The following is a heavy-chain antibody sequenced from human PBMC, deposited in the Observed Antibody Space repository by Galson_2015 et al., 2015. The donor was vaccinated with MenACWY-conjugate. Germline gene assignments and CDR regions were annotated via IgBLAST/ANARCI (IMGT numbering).Heavy chain of an antibody. CDR3: ARRHCSSGSCFFDY. V-gene: IGHV4-59*08. Sequence: ICYSGTTKYNPSLKSRVTISADTSTTQFSLRLNSVTAADTAVYYCARRHCSSGSCFFDYWGQGSLVTVSS. CDR2: ICYSGTT. J-gene: IGHJ4*02. D-gene: IGHD2-15*01.